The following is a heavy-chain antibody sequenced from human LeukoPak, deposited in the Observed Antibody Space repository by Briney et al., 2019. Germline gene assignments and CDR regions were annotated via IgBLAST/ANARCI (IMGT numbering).Heavy chain of an antibody. Sequence: ASVKVSCKASGYTFTGYYLHWVRQAPGQGLEWMGWINSNTGGTNYAQNFQGRVTMTRDTSISTAYMELSRLRSDDTAVYYCARVSSSWTYIAFDIWGQGTTVTVSS. CDR3: ARVSSSWTYIAFDI. V-gene: IGHV1-2*02. D-gene: IGHD3-10*01. CDR2: INSNTGGT. J-gene: IGHJ3*02. CDR1: GYTFTGYY.